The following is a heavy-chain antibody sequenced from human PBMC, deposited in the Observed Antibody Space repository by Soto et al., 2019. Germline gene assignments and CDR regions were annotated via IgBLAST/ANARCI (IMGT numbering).Heavy chain of an antibody. Sequence: QVQLVQSGAEVKKPGASVKVSCKASGYTFTSYEINWVRQATGQGLEWMGWMNPNSGDTGYAQKFQGRVTMTRDTSISTAYMELSSLRSEDTAVYYCARGELLWFGELLRWGQGTLVIVSS. D-gene: IGHD3-10*01. CDR2: MNPNSGDT. CDR3: ARGELLWFGELLR. J-gene: IGHJ4*02. V-gene: IGHV1-8*01. CDR1: GYTFTSYE.